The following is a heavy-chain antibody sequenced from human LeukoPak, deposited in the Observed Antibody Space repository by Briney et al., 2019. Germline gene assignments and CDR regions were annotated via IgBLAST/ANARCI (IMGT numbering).Heavy chain of an antibody. J-gene: IGHJ5*02. CDR3: ARAGYGDHGGALKFDP. CDR2: IIPNSGGT. CDR1: GGTFSSYA. Sequence: AASVKVSCKASGGTFSSYAISWVRQAPGQGLEWMGGIIPNSGGTNYAQKFQGRVTMTRDTSISTAYMELSRLRSDDTAVYYCARAGYGDHGGALKFDPWGQGTLVTVSS. V-gene: IGHV1-2*02. D-gene: IGHD4-17*01.